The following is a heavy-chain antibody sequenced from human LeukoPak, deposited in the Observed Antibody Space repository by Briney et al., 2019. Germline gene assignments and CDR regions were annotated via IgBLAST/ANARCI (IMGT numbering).Heavy chain of an antibody. CDR1: GFTFSSYW. CDR2: INSDGSST. V-gene: IGHV3-74*01. J-gene: IGHJ4*02. CDR3: ARNRGDPSYFDY. Sequence: GGSLTLSCAASGFTFSSYWMHWVRQAPGKGLVWVSRINSDGSSTSYADSVKGRFTISRNNPKNSLYLQMNSLRAEDTAVYYCARNRGDPSYFDYWGQGTLVTVSS. D-gene: IGHD4-17*01.